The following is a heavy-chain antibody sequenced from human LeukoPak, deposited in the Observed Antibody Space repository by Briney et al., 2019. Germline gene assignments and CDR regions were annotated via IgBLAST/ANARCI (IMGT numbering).Heavy chain of an antibody. V-gene: IGHV1-18*01. CDR1: VYTFTSYG. Sequence: ASVKVSCKASVYTFTSYGISWVRQAPGQGLEWMGWISAYNGNTNYAQKLQGRVTMTTDTSTSTAYMALSRLRSADTAVYYCARASSPTTLVPAAIQYYLDYWGQGTLLTVSS. J-gene: IGHJ4*02. CDR2: ISAYNGNT. D-gene: IGHD2-2*01. CDR3: ARASSPTTLVPAAIQYYLDY.